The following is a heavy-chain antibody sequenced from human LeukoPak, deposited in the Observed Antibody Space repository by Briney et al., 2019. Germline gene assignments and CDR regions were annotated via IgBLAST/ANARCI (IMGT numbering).Heavy chain of an antibody. D-gene: IGHD6-13*01. Sequence: PGGSLRLSCAASGFTFSDYYMSWIRQAPGKGLEWVSYISSSGSTVYYAGSVKGRFTISRDNAKNSLYLQMSSLRAEDTAVYYCARDLQVDRGGIPAMFDWGQGTLVTVSS. V-gene: IGHV3-11*01. J-gene: IGHJ4*02. CDR1: GFTFSDYY. CDR3: ARDLQVDRGGIPAMFD. CDR2: ISSSGSTV.